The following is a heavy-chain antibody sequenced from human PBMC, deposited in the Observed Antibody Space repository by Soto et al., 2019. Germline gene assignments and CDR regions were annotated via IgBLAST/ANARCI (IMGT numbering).Heavy chain of an antibody. CDR3: ARVGTPADP. Sequence: ASVKVSCKASGYTFTSYAMHWVRQAPGQRLEWMGWVSAGNGNTKYSQKFQGRVTITRDTSASTAYMELSSLRSEDTAVYYCARVGTPADPWGQGTLVTVSS. CDR1: GYTFTSYA. CDR2: VSAGNGNT. J-gene: IGHJ5*02. V-gene: IGHV1-3*01.